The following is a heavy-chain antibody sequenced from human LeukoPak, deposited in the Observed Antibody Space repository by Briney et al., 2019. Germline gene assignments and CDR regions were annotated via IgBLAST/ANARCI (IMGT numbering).Heavy chain of an antibody. V-gene: IGHV4-61*09. D-gene: IGHD4-17*01. CDR2: IYLSGST. Sequence: SETLSLTCTVSGGSISSGSYYWSWIRQPAGKGLEWIGHIYLSGSTNYNPSLRGRVTMSITTSPRQFTLKLSSVTAADTALYFCARGLYGDFRAFDVWGQGTMALVSS. CDR3: ARGLYGDFRAFDV. CDR1: GGSISSGSYY. J-gene: IGHJ3*01.